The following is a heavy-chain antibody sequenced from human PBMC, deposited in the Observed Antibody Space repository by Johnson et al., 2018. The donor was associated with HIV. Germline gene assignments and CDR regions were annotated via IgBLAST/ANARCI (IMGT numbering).Heavy chain of an antibody. Sequence: QVQLVESGGGVVQPGRSLRLSCAASGFTFSSYAMHWVRQAPGKGLEWVAVKSYDGSNKYYADFVKGRFTISRDNSKNKLYLQMNSLRAEDTAVYYCANRGLLHDAFAIWGQGTMVTVSS. CDR1: GFTFSSYA. D-gene: IGHD4-23*01. CDR2: KSYDGSNK. CDR3: ANRGLLHDAFAI. V-gene: IGHV3-30*04. J-gene: IGHJ3*02.